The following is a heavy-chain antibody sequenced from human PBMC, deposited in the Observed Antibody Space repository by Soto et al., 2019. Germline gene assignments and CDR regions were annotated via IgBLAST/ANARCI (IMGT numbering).Heavy chain of an antibody. J-gene: IGHJ4*02. D-gene: IGHD2-8*01. CDR3: ARPPFTGCINGVCYPCDH. CDR1: GYTFTHYY. CDR2: INPSGGST. V-gene: IGHV1-46*01. Sequence: QVQLVQSGAEVKKPGASVKVSCKASGYTFTHYYIHWVRQAPGQGLEWMGMINPSGGSTDYARKCQGRVTMTTGWSMTTVYTELSRLRSEDTAVYYFARPPFTGCINGVCYPCDHWGQGTLVTVSS.